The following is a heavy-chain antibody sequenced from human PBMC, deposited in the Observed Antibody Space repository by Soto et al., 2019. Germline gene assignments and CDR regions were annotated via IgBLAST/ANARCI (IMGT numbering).Heavy chain of an antibody. D-gene: IGHD2-21*02. J-gene: IGHJ4*02. Sequence: QVQLVESGGGVVQPGRSLKLSCEASGFTFRHSGMHWVRQTPGKGLAWVALVSHDGTDQYYADSVKGRFTISRDNFKNTLYLQMNSLRSEDTAVYYCARTIHGDSTGAFDYWGLGTLVTVSS. CDR1: GFTFRHSG. CDR2: VSHDGTDQ. V-gene: IGHV3-30*03. CDR3: ARTIHGDSTGAFDY.